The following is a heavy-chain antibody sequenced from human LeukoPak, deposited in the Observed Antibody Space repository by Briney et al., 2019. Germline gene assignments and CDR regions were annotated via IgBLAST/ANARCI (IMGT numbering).Heavy chain of an antibody. CDR1: GYTLTELS. CDR2: FDPEDGET. CDR3: ARGYDAFDI. V-gene: IGHV1-24*01. J-gene: IGHJ3*02. Sequence: GASVKVSCKVSGYTLTELSMHWARQAPGKGLEWMGGFDPEDGETIYAQKFQGRVTMTRDTSISTAYMELSRLRSDDTAVYYCARGYDAFDIWGQGTMVTVSS.